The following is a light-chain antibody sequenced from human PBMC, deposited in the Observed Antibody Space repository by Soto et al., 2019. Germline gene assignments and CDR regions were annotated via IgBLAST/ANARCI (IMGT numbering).Light chain of an antibody. Sequence: EIVMTQSPATLSVSPGERATLSCRASQSVSSNLAWYQQKPGQDPRLLIYGASTRATGIPARFSGSGYGTEFTHTISSLQSEDFAVYYCQQYNNWHPYTFVQGTKLEIK. V-gene: IGKV3-15*01. J-gene: IGKJ2*01. CDR3: QQYNNWHPYT. CDR2: GAS. CDR1: QSVSSN.